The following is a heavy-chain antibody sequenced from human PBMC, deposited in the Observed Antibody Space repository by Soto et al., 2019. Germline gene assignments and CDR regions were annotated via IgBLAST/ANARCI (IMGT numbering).Heavy chain of an antibody. D-gene: IGHD2-15*01. CDR3: AKDSGDIVVVVATEWDY. CDR1: GFTFSSYA. J-gene: IGHJ4*02. V-gene: IGHV3-23*01. CDR2: ISGSGGST. Sequence: EVQLLESGGGLVQPGGSLRLSCAASGFTFSSYAMSWVRQAPGKGLEWVSAISGSGGSTYYADSVKGRFTISRDNSTNTLYLQMNSLRAEDTAVYYCAKDSGDIVVVVATEWDYWGQGTLVTVSA.